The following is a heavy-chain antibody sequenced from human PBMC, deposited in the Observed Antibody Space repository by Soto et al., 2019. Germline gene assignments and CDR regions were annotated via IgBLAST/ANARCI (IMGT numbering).Heavy chain of an antibody. Sequence: SETLSLTCTVSGGSISSYYWSWIRQPPGKGLEWIGYIYYSGSTNYNPSLKSRVTISVDTSKNQFSLKLSSVTAADTAVYYCAGISDYQYYYGMDVWGQGTTVTVSS. CDR1: GGSISSYY. CDR2: IYYSGST. CDR3: AGISDYQYYYGMDV. J-gene: IGHJ6*02. V-gene: IGHV4-59*08.